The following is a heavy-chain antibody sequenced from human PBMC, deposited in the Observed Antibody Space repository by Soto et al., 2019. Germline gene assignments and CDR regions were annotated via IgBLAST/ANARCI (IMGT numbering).Heavy chain of an antibody. V-gene: IGHV3-23*01. CDR2: ISGSGGST. CDR1: GFTFSSYA. CDR3: AKDGDGSYYGLFDY. D-gene: IGHD1-26*01. Sequence: EVQLLESGGGVVQPGGSLRLSCAASGFTFSSYAMSWVRQAPGKGLEWVSAISGSGGSTYYADSVKGRFAISRDNSQNTLYLQMNSLRAEDTAVYYCAKDGDGSYYGLFDYWGQGTLVTVSS. J-gene: IGHJ4*02.